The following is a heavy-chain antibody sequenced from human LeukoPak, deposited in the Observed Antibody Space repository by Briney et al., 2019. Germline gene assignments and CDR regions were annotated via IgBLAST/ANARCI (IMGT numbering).Heavy chain of an antibody. D-gene: IGHD2-15*01. CDR3: PKGGSGGARVDY. J-gene: IGHJ4*02. V-gene: IGHV3-23*01. CDR1: GFTFSSYG. Sequence: GGSLRLSCAASGFTFSSYGMSWVRQAPGKGLEWVSGISGSGGRTYYADSVKGRFTISRDNSKNTLYLQMNSLRAEDTAVYYCPKGGSGGARVDYWGQGTLVTVSS. CDR2: ISGSGGRT.